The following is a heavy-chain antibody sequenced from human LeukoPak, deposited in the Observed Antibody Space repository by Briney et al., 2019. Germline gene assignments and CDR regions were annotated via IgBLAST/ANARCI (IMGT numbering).Heavy chain of an antibody. D-gene: IGHD6-13*01. CDR2: ISGSGGST. V-gene: IGHV3-23*01. CDR3: AKDMTNGRKDSSSWYGYYYYGMDV. Sequence: GGSLRLSCAASGFTFSSYAMSWVRQAPGKGLEWVSAISGSGGSTYYADSVKGRFTISRDNSKNTLYLQMNSLRAEDTAVYYCAKDMTNGRKDSSSWYGYYYYGMDVWGQGTTVTVSS. J-gene: IGHJ6*02. CDR1: GFTFSSYA.